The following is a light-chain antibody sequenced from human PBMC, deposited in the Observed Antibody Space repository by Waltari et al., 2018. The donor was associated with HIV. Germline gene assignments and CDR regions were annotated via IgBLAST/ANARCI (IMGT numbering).Light chain of an antibody. V-gene: IGKV3-15*01. J-gene: IGKJ1*01. CDR2: DAS. CDR1: QTVNHN. Sequence: ERVMTQSPVTVSVSPGERATLSCRASQTVNHNLAWYQQKPGQAPRLLIYDASTRATGIPARFSGSGSGTEFTLTISSLQSEDFAVYYCQHYNNWPLAFGQGTKVEIK. CDR3: QHYNNWPLA.